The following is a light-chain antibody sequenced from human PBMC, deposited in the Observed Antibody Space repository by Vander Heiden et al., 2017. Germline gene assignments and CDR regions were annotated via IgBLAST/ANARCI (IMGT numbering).Light chain of an antibody. J-gene: IGLJ2*01. V-gene: IGLV1-47*01. CDR3: AAWDDSLSGHVV. Sequence: QSVLTQPPSASGTPGQRVTISCYGSSSNIGSNYVYWYQQLPGTAPKLLIYRNNQRPSGVPDRFSGSKSGTSASLAISGLRSEDEADYYGAAWDDSLSGHVVFGGGTKLTVL. CDR1: SSNIGSNY. CDR2: RNN.